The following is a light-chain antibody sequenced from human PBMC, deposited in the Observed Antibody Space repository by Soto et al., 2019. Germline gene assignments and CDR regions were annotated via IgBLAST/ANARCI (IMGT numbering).Light chain of an antibody. CDR3: QQYGSSPYT. CDR2: GAS. J-gene: IGKJ2*01. Sequence: EIVLTQSPGTLSLSPGERATLSCRASQSVRNSYLAWYQQKPGQAPRLLIYGASGRATGIPDRFSGSGSGTDFTLTSSRLDPEDFAVYYCQQYGSSPYTFGQGTKLEI. CDR1: QSVRNSY. V-gene: IGKV3-20*01.